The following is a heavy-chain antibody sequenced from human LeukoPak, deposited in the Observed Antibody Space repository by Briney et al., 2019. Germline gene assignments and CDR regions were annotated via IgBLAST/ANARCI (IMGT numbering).Heavy chain of an antibody. Sequence: GGSLRLSCAASGFTFSRYWMHWVRQAPGKGLVWVSRINSGGSSTNYADSVKGRFTISRDDSKNTAYLQMNSLKTEDTAVYYCNTEGRARDTPFDHWGQGTLVTVSS. CDR2: INSGGSST. V-gene: IGHV3-74*01. CDR3: NTEGRARDTPFDH. J-gene: IGHJ4*02. D-gene: IGHD2-15*01. CDR1: GFTFSRYW.